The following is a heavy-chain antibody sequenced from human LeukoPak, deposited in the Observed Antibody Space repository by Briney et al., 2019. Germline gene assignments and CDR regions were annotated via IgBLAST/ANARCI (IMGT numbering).Heavy chain of an antibody. CDR3: ARDFRYYFDD. CDR1: GFTVSSYY. J-gene: IGHJ4*02. Sequence: GGSLRLSCAASGFTVSSYYMHWVRQAPGKGLEWVAFIWYDGSNKYYADSVKGRFPISRDNSKNTLYLHMNSLRAEGTAVYYCARDFRYYFDDWGQRTLVTASA. V-gene: IGHV3-33*08. CDR2: IWYDGSNK.